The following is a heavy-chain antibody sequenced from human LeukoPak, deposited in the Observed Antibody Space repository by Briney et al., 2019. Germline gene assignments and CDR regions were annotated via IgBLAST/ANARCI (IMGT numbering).Heavy chain of an antibody. D-gene: IGHD6-19*01. V-gene: IGHV3-21*01. J-gene: IGHJ2*01. CDR2: ISSSSSYI. Sequence: GGSLRRSCAASGFTFSSYNINWVRQAPGKGLEWVSSISSSSSYIYYADSVRGRFTISRDNAKNSLYLQLNSLSAEDTAVYYCARGGGSGWPYWYFDLWGRGTLVTVSS. CDR3: ARGGGSGWPYWYFDL. CDR1: GFTFSSYN.